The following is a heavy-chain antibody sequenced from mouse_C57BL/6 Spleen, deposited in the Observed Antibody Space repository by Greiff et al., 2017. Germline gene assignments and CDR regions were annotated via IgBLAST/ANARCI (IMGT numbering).Heavy chain of an antibody. CDR1: GYTFTSYW. Sequence: QVQLQQSGAELVKPGASVKMSCKASGYTFTSYWITWVKQRPGQGLEWIGDIYPGSGSTNYNEKFKSKATLTVDTSSSTAYMQLSSLTSEDSAVYYCGRSRGKGNWFAYWGQGTLVTVSA. CDR2: IYPGSGST. J-gene: IGHJ3*01. CDR3: GRSRGKGNWFAY. V-gene: IGHV1-55*01.